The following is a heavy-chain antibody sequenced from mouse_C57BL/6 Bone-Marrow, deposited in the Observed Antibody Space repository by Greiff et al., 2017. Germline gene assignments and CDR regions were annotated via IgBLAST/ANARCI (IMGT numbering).Heavy chain of an antibody. Sequence: VKLMESGPELVKPGASVKISCKASGYAFSSSWMNWVKQRPGKGLEWIGRIYPGDGDTNYNGKFKGKATLTADKSSSTAYMQLSSLTSEDSAVYFCASLYDGGFDYWGQGTTLTVSS. CDR3: ASLYDGGFDY. V-gene: IGHV1-82*01. D-gene: IGHD2-12*01. CDR1: GYAFSSSW. J-gene: IGHJ2*01. CDR2: IYPGDGDT.